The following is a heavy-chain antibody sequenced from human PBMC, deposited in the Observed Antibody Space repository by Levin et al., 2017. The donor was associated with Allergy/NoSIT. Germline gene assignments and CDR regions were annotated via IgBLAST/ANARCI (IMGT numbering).Heavy chain of an antibody. V-gene: IGHV1-3*01. CDR2: INAGNGNT. CDR3: ARTVLFPIAVAAFDY. D-gene: IGHD6-19*01. J-gene: IGHJ4*02. Sequence: GESLKISCKASGYTFTSYAMHWVRQAPGQRLEWMGWINAGNGNTKYSQKFQGRVTITRDTSASTAYMELSSLRSEDTAVYYCARTVLFPIAVAAFDYWGQGTLVTVSS. CDR1: GYTFTSYA.